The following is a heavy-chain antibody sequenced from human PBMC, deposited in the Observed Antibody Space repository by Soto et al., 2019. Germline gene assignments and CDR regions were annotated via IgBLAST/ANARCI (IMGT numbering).Heavy chain of an antibody. Sequence: KPSETLSLTCAVSGGSVNSAGYSWSWIRQPPGKGLEWIGYIYHSGSTYYNPSLKSRVTISLDRSNNHFSLKLSSVTAADTAVYYCARVPIYYDSSGYYHYGTFDIWRQGTMVTVSS. V-gene: IGHV4-30-2*01. CDR1: GGSVNSAGYS. J-gene: IGHJ3*02. CDR2: IYHSGST. CDR3: ARVPIYYDSSGYYHYGTFDI. D-gene: IGHD3-22*01.